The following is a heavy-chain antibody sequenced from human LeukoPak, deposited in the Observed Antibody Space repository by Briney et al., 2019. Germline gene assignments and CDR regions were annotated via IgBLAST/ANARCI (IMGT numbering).Heavy chain of an antibody. J-gene: IGHJ4*02. V-gene: IGHV4-59*01. CDR1: GGSISSYY. D-gene: IGHD6-19*01. CDR2: IYYSGST. CDR3: AKSSSGWYSLGY. Sequence: KTAETLSLTCTVSGGSISSYYRSWIRQPPGKGLEWIGYIYYSGSTNYNPSLKSRVTISVDTSKNQFSLKLSSVTAADTAVYYCAKSSSGWYSLGYWGQGTLVTVS.